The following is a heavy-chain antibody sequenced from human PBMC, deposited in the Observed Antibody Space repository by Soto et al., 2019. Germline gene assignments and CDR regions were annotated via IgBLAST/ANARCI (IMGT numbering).Heavy chain of an antibody. CDR2: IYPDDSDT. D-gene: IGHD4-17*01. CDR3: VRRLGTVTAFDY. CDR1: GYRFTNYW. J-gene: IGHJ4*02. V-gene: IGHV5-51*03. Sequence: EVQLVQSGAEVKKPGESLKISCKGSGYRFTNYWIGWGRQMPGKGLEWLGLIYPDDSDTRYSPSFQGQVTISADTSINTAYLQWSSLKASDTALYYCVRRLGTVTAFDYWGQGTLVTVSS.